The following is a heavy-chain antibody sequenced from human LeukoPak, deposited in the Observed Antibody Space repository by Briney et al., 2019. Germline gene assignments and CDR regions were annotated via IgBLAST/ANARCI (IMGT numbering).Heavy chain of an antibody. Sequence: GGSLRLSCAASGFTFSSYGMHWVRQAPGKGLEWVAVISYDGSNKYYADSVKGRFTISRDNSKNPLYLQMNSLRAEDTAVYYCARAPIWIAATEYYFDYWGQGTLVTVSS. CDR1: GFTFSSYG. D-gene: IGHD6-13*01. J-gene: IGHJ4*02. CDR3: ARAPIWIAATEYYFDY. V-gene: IGHV3-30*03. CDR2: ISYDGSNK.